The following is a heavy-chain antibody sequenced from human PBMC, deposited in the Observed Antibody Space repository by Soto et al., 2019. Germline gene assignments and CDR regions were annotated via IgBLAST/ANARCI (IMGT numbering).Heavy chain of an antibody. Sequence: EVQLLESGGGLVPPGGSLRLSCAASGFTFNNYAMTWVRQAPGKGLEWVSAISGGGDTTSYADSVKGRFTVSRDGSKYTRYLQMRSMRAEDTAPYYCAKGRGGSGSRTPRVDFWGQGTLVTVSS. CDR3: AKGRGGSGSRTPRVDF. V-gene: IGHV3-23*01. D-gene: IGHD3-10*01. CDR1: GFTFNNYA. CDR2: ISGGGDTT. J-gene: IGHJ4*02.